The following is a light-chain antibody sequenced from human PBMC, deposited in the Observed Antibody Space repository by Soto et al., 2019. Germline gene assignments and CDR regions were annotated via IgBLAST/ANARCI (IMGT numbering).Light chain of an antibody. CDR3: AAWDDSLVV. CDR1: SSNIGSNT. CDR2: SNN. Sequence: QSVLTQPPSASGTPGQRVTISCSGSSSNIGSNTVNWYQQLPGTAPKPLIYSNNQRPSGVPDRFSGSKSGTSVSLAISGLQSEDEADYYCAAWDDSLVVFGGGTKLTVL. J-gene: IGLJ2*01. V-gene: IGLV1-44*01.